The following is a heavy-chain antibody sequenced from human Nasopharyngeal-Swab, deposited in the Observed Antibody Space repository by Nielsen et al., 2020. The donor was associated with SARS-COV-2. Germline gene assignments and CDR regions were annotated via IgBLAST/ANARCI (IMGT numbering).Heavy chain of an antibody. Sequence: LSLTCAASGFTFSSYGMHWVRQAPGKGLEWVTVISYDGSKKYYVDSVKGRFTISRDNSKNTLYLQMNSLRVEDTAVYYCAKDTAVAGEYYYYYYMDVWGKGTTVTVSS. J-gene: IGHJ6*03. V-gene: IGHV3-30*18. CDR3: AKDTAVAGEYYYYYYMDV. CDR2: ISYDGSKK. CDR1: GFTFSSYG. D-gene: IGHD6-19*01.